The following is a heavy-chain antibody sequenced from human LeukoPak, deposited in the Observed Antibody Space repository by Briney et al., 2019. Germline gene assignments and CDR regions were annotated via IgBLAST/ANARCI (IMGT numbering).Heavy chain of an antibody. V-gene: IGHV1-2*06. D-gene: IGHD6-19*01. J-gene: IGHJ4*02. Sequence: ASVKVSCKASGYTFTGYYTHWVRRAPGQGLEWMGRINPNSGGTNYAQKFQGRVTMTRDTSISTAYMELSRLRSDDTAVYYCARLGYSSGWYYFDYWGQGTLVTVSS. CDR3: ARLGYSSGWYYFDY. CDR1: GYTFTGYY. CDR2: INPNSGGT.